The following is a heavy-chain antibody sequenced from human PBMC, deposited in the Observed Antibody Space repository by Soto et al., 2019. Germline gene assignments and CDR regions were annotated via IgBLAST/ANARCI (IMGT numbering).Heavy chain of an antibody. D-gene: IGHD3-3*01. CDR3: ARGRTIFGVVIVPFYY. Sequence: QVQLQQWGAGLLKPSETLSLTCADYGGSFSGYYWSWIRQPPGKGLAWIGEINHSGSTNSNPSLKSRVTISVDTSKNQFALKLSSVTAADTAVYYCARGRTIFGVVIVPFYYWGQGTLVTVSS. J-gene: IGHJ4*02. CDR1: GGSFSGYY. V-gene: IGHV4-34*01. CDR2: INHSGST.